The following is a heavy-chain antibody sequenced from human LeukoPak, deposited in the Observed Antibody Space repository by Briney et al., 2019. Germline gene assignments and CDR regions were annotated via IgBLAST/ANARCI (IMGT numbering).Heavy chain of an antibody. V-gene: IGHV3-23*01. CDR2: ISGSCGST. J-gene: IGHJ4*02. CDR3: AKSSGWYFRVLDY. Sequence: GGSLRLSCAASGFTFSSYAMSWVRQAPGKGLEWVSAISGSCGSTYYADSVKGRFTISRDNSKNTLYLQMNSLRAEDTAVYYCAKSSGWYFRVLDYWGQGTLVTVSS. D-gene: IGHD6-19*01. CDR1: GFTFSSYA.